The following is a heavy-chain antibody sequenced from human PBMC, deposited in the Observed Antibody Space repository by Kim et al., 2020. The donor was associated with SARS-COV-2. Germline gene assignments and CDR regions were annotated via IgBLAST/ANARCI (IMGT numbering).Heavy chain of an antibody. CDR2: ISYSGTT. J-gene: IGHJ6*02. V-gene: IGHV4-59*13. CDR1: SGSFNSYY. CDR3: ARLASLNYHYYGLDV. Sequence: SETLSLTCTVSSGSFNSYYWNWIRQPPGKGLEWIGYISYSGTTNYNPSLKSRVTISVDMSKNEFSLRLSSVTAADTAVYYCARLASLNYHYYGLDVWGQGTTVTVSS.